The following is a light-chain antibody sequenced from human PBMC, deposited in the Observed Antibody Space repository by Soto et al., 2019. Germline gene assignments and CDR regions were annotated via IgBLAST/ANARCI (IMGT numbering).Light chain of an antibody. CDR1: NIGSKS. CDR3: QVWDSSSDHNYV. V-gene: IGLV3-21*02. CDR2: DDS. J-gene: IGLJ1*01. Sequence: SYELTQPPSVSVAPGQTARITCGGNNIGSKSVHWYQQKPGQAPVLVVYDDSDRPSGIPEQFSGSNSGNTATLTISRVEAGDEADYYCQVWDSSSDHNYVFGTGTKVTVL.